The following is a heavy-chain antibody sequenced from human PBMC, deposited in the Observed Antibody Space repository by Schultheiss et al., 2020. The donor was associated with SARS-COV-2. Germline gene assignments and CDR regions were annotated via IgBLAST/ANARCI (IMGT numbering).Heavy chain of an antibody. CDR2: IKQDGSEK. CDR1: GFTFSSYS. CDR3: ARAGQPLLSSCISSGLSGMDV. Sequence: GGSLRLSCAASGFTFSSYSMNWVRQAPGKGLEWVANIKQDGSEKYYVDSVKGRFTISRDNAKNSLYLQMNSLRAEDTAVYYCARAGQPLLSSCISSGLSGMDVWGRGTTVTVSS. V-gene: IGHV3-7*01. D-gene: IGHD2-21*02. J-gene: IGHJ6*02.